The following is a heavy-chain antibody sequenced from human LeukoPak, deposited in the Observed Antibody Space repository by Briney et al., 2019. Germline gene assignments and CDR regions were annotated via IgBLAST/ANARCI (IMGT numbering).Heavy chain of an antibody. V-gene: IGHV4-34*01. CDR1: GGSFSGYY. CDR3: ARGTVRGVVPAAIRRRSPNWFDP. J-gene: IGHJ5*02. D-gene: IGHD2-2*01. Sequence: SETPSLTCAVYGGSFSGYYWSWIRQPPGKGLEWIGEINHSGGTNYNPSLKSRVTISVDTSKNQFSLKLSSVTAADTAVYYCARGTVRGVVPAAIRRRSPNWFDPWGQGTLVTVSS. CDR2: INHSGGT.